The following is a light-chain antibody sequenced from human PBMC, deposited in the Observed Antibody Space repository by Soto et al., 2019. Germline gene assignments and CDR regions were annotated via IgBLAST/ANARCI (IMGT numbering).Light chain of an antibody. CDR2: LGS. CDR1: QSLLHSNGYNY. Sequence: DIVMTQSPLSLPVTPGEPASISCRSSQSLLHSNGYNYLDWYLQKPGQSPQLLIYLGSNRASGVPDRFXGSGSGTXFXLXISRVEAEDVGVYYCMQALQTPLTFGGGTKVEIK. V-gene: IGKV2-28*01. CDR3: MQALQTPLT. J-gene: IGKJ4*01.